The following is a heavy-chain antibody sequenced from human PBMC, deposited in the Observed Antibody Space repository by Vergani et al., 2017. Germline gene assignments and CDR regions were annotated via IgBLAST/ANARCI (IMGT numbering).Heavy chain of an antibody. J-gene: IGHJ4*02. Sequence: EVQLVESGGGLVQPGRSLRLSCAASGFTFDDYAMHWVRQAPGKGLEWVSGISWNSGSIGYADSVKGRFTISRDNSKNTLYLQMNSLRAEDTAVYYCAKDTASLVGHFDYWGQGTLVTVSS. CDR3: AKDTASLVGHFDY. D-gene: IGHD3-10*01. CDR2: ISWNSGSI. CDR1: GFTFDDYA. V-gene: IGHV3-9*01.